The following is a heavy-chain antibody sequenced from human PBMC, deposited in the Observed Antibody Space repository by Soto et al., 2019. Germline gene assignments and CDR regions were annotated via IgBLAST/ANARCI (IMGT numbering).Heavy chain of an antibody. CDR1: GFTFTRYS. J-gene: IGHJ4*02. V-gene: IGHV3-21*01. Sequence: GGSLRLSCAASGFTFTRYSMNWVRQAPGKGLEWVSSISSTTNYIYYADSMKGRFTVSRDNAKNSVYLEMNSLSAEDTAVYYCARESEDLTSNFDYWGQGTLVTVSA. CDR2: ISSTTNYI. CDR3: ARESEDLTSNFDY.